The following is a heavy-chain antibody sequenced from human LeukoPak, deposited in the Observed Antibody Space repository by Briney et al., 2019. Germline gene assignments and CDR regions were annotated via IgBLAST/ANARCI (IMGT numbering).Heavy chain of an antibody. V-gene: IGHV1-18*01. CDR2: ISAYNGNT. J-gene: IGHJ4*02. Sequence: ALVKVSCKASGYTFTSYGISWVRQAPGQGLEWMGWISAYNGNTNYAQKLQGRVTMTTDTSTSTAYMELRSLRSDDTAVYYCARDYGSGGCGGDCWYYWGQGTLVTVSS. D-gene: IGHD2-21*02. CDR3: ARDYGSGGCGGDCWYY. CDR1: GYTFTSYG.